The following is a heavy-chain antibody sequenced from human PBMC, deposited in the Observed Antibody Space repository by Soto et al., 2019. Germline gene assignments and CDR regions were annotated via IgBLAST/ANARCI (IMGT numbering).Heavy chain of an antibody. J-gene: IGHJ4*02. Sequence: QVQLQESGPGLVKPSQTLSLTCTVSGGSISSGGYYWRWIRQHPGKGLEWIGYIYYSGSTYYNPSLKSRVTISVDTSKNQFSLKLSSVTAADTAVYYCARSKPGGIAAAGPYFDYWGQGTLVTVSS. V-gene: IGHV4-31*03. CDR1: GGSISSGGYY. CDR3: ARSKPGGIAAAGPYFDY. CDR2: IYYSGST. D-gene: IGHD6-13*01.